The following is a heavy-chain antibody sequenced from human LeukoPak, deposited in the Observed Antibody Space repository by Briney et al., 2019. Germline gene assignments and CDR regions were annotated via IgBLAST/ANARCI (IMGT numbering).Heavy chain of an antibody. V-gene: IGHV4-4*02. Sequence: SETLSLTCAVSGGSISSSNWWSWVRQPPGKGLEWIGEIYHSGSTNYNPSLKSRVTISVDKSKNQFSLKLSSVTAADTAVYYCARDFPFLDSRWFDPWGQGTLVTVSS. CDR3: ARDFPFLDSRWFDP. CDR1: GGSISSSNW. CDR2: IYHSGST. J-gene: IGHJ5*02. D-gene: IGHD2/OR15-2a*01.